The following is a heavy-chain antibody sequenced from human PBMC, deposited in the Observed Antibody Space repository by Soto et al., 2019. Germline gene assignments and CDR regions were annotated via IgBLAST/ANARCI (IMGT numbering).Heavy chain of an antibody. CDR1: GFSLSTSGVG. CDR3: AHRRPTGWLRFGAGYPAHNWFDP. CDR2: IYWNDDK. J-gene: IGHJ5*02. Sequence: SGPTLVKPTQTLTLTCTFSGFSLSTSGVGVGWIRQPPGKALEWLALIYWNDDKRYSPSLKSRLTITKDTSKNQVVLTMTNLDPVDTATYYCAHRRPTGWLRFGAGYPAHNWFDPWGQGTLVTVSS. D-gene: IGHD5-12*01. V-gene: IGHV2-5*01.